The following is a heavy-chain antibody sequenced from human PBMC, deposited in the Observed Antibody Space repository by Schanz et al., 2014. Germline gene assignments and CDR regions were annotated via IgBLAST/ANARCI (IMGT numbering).Heavy chain of an antibody. CDR1: GGTFSSYP. Sequence: QLQLVQSGAEVKKPGSSVKVSCKLSGGTFSSYPISWMRQAPGQGLEWMGKIIPVLNIATYAQRFQGRVSITADTSTNTAYMELSSLRSEDTAVYFCARDLTVDTGYVVHYYYYGMDVWGQGTTVTVSS. V-gene: IGHV1-69*04. D-gene: IGHD5-12*01. CDR2: IIPVLNIA. CDR3: ARDLTVDTGYVVHYYYYGMDV. J-gene: IGHJ6*02.